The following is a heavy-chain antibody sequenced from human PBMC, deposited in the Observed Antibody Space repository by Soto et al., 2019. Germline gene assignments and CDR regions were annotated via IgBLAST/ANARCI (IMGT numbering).Heavy chain of an antibody. CDR3: AREGRLQGFES. Sequence: QVHLQESGPGLVKPSETLSLTCAVSGDSIKTETWWSWLRQLPGTGLEWIGEIKHTGDANANPALRSRVSMSVDRTKNQFFLNLRSVSAADTAVYFCAREGRLQGFESWGQGTLVTVSS. J-gene: IGHJ5*01. CDR1: GDSIKTETW. CDR2: IKHTGDA. V-gene: IGHV4-4*02.